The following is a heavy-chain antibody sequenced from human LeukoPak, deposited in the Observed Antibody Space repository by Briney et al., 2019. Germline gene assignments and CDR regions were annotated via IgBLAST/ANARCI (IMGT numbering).Heavy chain of an antibody. D-gene: IGHD5-24*01. CDR3: AKDDAWLQYGN. Sequence: WSLRLSCAASGFTFSSHGMNWARQAPGKGLEWVSGISPNGVITYYADSVKGRFTISRDNSKGTVYPQMNSLRPEDTAVYYCAKDDAWLQYGNWGRGTLVTVSS. J-gene: IGHJ4*02. CDR1: GFTFSSHG. CDR2: ISPNGVIT. V-gene: IGHV3-23*01.